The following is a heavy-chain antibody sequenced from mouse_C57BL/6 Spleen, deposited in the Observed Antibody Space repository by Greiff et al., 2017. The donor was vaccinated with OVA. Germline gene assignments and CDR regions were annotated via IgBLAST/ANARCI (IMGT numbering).Heavy chain of an antibody. V-gene: IGHV1-18*01. J-gene: IGHJ2*01. Sequence: VQLQQSGPELVKPGASVKIPCKASGYTFTDYNMDWVKQSHGKSLEWIGDINPNNGGTIYNQKFKGKATLTVDKSSSTAYMELRSLTSEDTAVYDCAARQLRRPGYFDYWGQGTTLTVSS. CDR3: AARQLRRPGYFDY. D-gene: IGHD3-2*02. CDR2: INPNNGGT. CDR1: GYTFTDYN.